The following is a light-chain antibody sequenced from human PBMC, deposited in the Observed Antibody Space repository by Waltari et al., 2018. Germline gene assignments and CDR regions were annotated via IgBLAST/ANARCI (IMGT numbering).Light chain of an antibody. J-gene: IGKJ2*01. Sequence: VLTQSPVTLSLSPGERATLSCRASQRLTKNYLAWYQQKPGQAPRLLIYGASSRAAGIPDRFSGSGSGTDFTLTISRLEPEDFAVYYCQQYGSSIMYTFGQGTKLEIK. V-gene: IGKV3-20*01. CDR1: QRLTKNY. CDR3: QQYGSSIMYT. CDR2: GAS.